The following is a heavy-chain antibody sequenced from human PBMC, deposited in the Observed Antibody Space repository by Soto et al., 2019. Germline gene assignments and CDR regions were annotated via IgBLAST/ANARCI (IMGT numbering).Heavy chain of an antibody. D-gene: IGHD7-27*01. J-gene: IGHJ4*02. CDR1: GFTLSNYG. Sequence: QVQLVESGGDVVQPGRSLRLSCAASGFTLSNYGMQWVRQAPGKGLEWVAVISSDGKIKYFADSVRDRFTISRDNSNNILYLQMNSLRVEDTAMYYCAKKEGTNTWGRAIEYWGQGTLVTVSS. CDR2: ISSDGKIK. CDR3: AKKEGTNTWGRAIEY. V-gene: IGHV3-30*18.